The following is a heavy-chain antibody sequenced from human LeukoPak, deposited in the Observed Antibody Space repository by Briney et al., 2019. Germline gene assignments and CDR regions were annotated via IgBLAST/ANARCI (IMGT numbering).Heavy chain of an antibody. V-gene: IGHV4-39*01. CDR1: GGSISSSSYY. Sequence: SETLSLTCTVSGGSISSSSYYWGWIRQPPGEGLEWIGSIYYSGSTYYNPSLKSRVTISVDTSKNQFSLKLSSVTAADTAVYYCARGGSGYGDYLIYFDYWGQGTLVTVSS. CDR2: IYYSGST. D-gene: IGHD4-17*01. J-gene: IGHJ4*02. CDR3: ARGGSGYGDYLIYFDY.